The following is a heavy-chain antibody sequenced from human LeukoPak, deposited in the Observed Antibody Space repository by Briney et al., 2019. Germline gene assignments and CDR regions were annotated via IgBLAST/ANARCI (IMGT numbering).Heavy chain of an antibody. CDR3: AKSIEYQLLFDNYYYGMDV. CDR2: ISGSGGST. V-gene: IGHV3-23*01. CDR1: GFTFSSYA. J-gene: IGHJ6*02. D-gene: IGHD2-2*01. Sequence: PGGSLRLSCAASGFTFSSYAMSWVRQAPGKGLEWVSAISGSGGSTYYADSVKGRFTISRDNSKNTLYLQMNGLRAEDTAVYYCAKSIEYQLLFDNYYYGMDVWGQGTTVTVSS.